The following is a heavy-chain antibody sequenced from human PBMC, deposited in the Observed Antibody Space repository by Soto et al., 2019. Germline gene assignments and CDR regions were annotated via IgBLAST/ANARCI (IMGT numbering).Heavy chain of an antibody. CDR2: IYFSGVA. CDR1: GASITDSY. V-gene: IGHV4-59*01. CDR3: ARGDSDLAVSEAAY. J-gene: IGHJ1*01. D-gene: IGHD2-15*01. Sequence: QMQMQESGPRLVKPSETLYLTCTVSGASITDSYWSWIRQPPEKGLEWIGYIYFSGVATYNPSLKSRATMSRDTSKNEFSLKLTSVTAADTAIYYCARGDSDLAVSEAAYWGQGTLVTVSS.